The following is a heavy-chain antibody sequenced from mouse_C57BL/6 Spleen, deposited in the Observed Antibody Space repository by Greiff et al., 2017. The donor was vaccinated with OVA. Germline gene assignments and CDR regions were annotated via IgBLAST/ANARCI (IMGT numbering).Heavy chain of an antibody. J-gene: IGHJ2*01. CDR3: ARNSNFFDY. CDR1: GYTFTSYD. CDR2: IYPRDGNT. V-gene: IGHV1-85*01. Sequence: QVQLKQSGPELVKPGASVTLSCKASGYTFTSYDINWVKQRPGQGLEWIGWIYPRDGNTKYNEKFKGKATLTVDTSSNTAYMELHSLTSEDSAVYFCARNSNFFDYWGQGTTLTVSS. D-gene: IGHD2-5*01.